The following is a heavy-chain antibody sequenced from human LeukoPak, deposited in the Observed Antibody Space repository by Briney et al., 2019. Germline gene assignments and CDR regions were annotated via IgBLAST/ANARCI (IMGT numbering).Heavy chain of an antibody. D-gene: IGHD6-19*01. Sequence: GGSLRLSCAASGFTFSSYWMHWVRQAPGKGLVWVSRIKSDGSSTTYADSVKGRFTISRDNAKNTLYLQMNSLRAEDTAVYYCARVSAVRYAFDIWGQGTMVTVSS. CDR2: IKSDGSST. CDR3: ARVSAVRYAFDI. V-gene: IGHV3-74*01. J-gene: IGHJ3*02. CDR1: GFTFSSYW.